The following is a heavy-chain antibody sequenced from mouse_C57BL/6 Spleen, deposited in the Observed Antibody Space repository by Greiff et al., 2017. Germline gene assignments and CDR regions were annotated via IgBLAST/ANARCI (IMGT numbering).Heavy chain of an antibody. Sequence: QVQLQQSGAELVRPGASVKLSCKASGYTFTDYYINWVKQRPGQGLEWIARIYPGSGNTYYNEKFKGKATLTAEKSSSTAYMQLSSLTSEDSAVYFCARIGQLLRYFDYWGQGTTLTVSS. J-gene: IGHJ2*01. CDR3: ARIGQLLRYFDY. CDR1: GYTFTDYY. V-gene: IGHV1-76*01. CDR2: IYPGSGNT. D-gene: IGHD1-1*01.